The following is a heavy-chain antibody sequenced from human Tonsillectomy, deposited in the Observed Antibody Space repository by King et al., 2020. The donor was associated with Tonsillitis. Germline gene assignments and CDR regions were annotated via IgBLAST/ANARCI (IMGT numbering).Heavy chain of an antibody. CDR1: GYSFSNYW. CDR2: IYPGDSDT. CDR3: ARRLFNIINWGADGFDI. D-gene: IGHD3-16*01. Sequence: QLVQSGTEVKKPGESLKISCTGSGYSFSNYWIGWVRQMPGKGLEYMGIIYPGDSDTRYSPSFQGQVTISADKSISTAYLQWSSLKDSDTAIYYCARRLFNIINWGADGFDIWGQGTMVTVSS. J-gene: IGHJ3*02. V-gene: IGHV5-51*01.